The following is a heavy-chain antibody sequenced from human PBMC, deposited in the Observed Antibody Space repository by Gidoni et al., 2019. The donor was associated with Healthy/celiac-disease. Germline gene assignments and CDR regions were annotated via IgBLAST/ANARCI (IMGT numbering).Heavy chain of an antibody. J-gene: IGHJ4*02. CDR3: ARERSGWYYFDY. CDR1: GFTFSSYG. Sequence: QVQLVESGGGVVQPGRSLRLSCAASGFTFSSYGMHWDRQAPGKGLEWVAVIWYDGSNKYYADSVKGRFTISRDNSKNTLYLQMNSLRAEDTAVYYCARERSGWYYFDYWGQGTLVTVSS. D-gene: IGHD6-19*01. CDR2: IWYDGSNK. V-gene: IGHV3-33*01.